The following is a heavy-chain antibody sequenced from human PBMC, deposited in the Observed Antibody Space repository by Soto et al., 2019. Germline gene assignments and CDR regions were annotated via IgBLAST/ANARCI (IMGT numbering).Heavy chain of an antibody. CDR1: GFTFSSYA. V-gene: IGHV3-30-3*01. D-gene: IGHD6-13*01. Sequence: QVQLVESGGGVVQPGRSLRLSCAASGFTFSSYAMHWVRQAPGKGLEWVAVISYDGSNKYYADSVKGRFTISRDNSKNTLYLQMNSLRAEDTAVYYCAKRSGSNGRYSSSWSLLYYYGMDVWGQGTTVTVSS. J-gene: IGHJ6*02. CDR3: AKRSGSNGRYSSSWSLLYYYGMDV. CDR2: ISYDGSNK.